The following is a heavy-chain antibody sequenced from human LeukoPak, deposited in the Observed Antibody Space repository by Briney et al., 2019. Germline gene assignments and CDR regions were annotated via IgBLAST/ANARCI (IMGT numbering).Heavy chain of an antibody. CDR3: ATLCGNTKLRDY. Sequence: ASVKVSCKVSGYTFTDYYMHWVQQAPGKGLEWMGLVDPEDGETIYAEKFQGRVTITEDTSTDTAYMELSSLRSEDTAVYYCATLCGNTKLRDYWGQGTLVTVSS. D-gene: IGHD4-23*01. CDR2: VDPEDGET. J-gene: IGHJ4*02. V-gene: IGHV1-69-2*01. CDR1: GYTFTDYY.